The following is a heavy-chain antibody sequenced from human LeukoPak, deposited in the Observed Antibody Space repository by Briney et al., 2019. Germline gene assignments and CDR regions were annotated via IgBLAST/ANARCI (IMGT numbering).Heavy chain of an antibody. D-gene: IGHD3-22*01. CDR3: ARGRPYYYDSSGPKGGAFDI. V-gene: IGHV4-34*01. CDR2: TNHSGST. J-gene: IGHJ3*02. Sequence: SETLSLTCAVYGGSFSVYYWSWIRQPPGKGLESIGETNHSGSTNYNPSLKSRVTIPVDTSKNQFSLKLSSVTAADTAVYYCARGRPYYYDSSGPKGGAFDIWGQGTMVTVSS. CDR1: GGSFSVYY.